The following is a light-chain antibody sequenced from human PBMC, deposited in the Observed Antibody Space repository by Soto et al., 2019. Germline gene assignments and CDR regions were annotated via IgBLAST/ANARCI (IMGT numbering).Light chain of an antibody. CDR2: LGS. CDR3: MQALQTPPTWT. V-gene: IGKV2-28*01. Sequence: DIVLTQSPLSLPVTPGEPASISCRSSQSLLHSNGYIYLDWYLQKPGQSPQLLIYLGSSRASGGPDRVSGSGSGTDFTLKISRVEAEDVGVYYCMQALQTPPTWTFGQGTKVEIQ. CDR1: QSLLHSNGYIY. J-gene: IGKJ1*01.